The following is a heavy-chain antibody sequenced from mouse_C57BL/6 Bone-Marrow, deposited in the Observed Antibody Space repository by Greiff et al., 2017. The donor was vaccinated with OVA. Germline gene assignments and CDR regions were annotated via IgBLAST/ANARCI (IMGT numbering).Heavy chain of an antibody. J-gene: IGHJ3*01. CDR1: GFTFSSYG. D-gene: IGHD2-4*01. Sequence: EVKLEESGGDLVKPGGSLKLSCAASGFTFSSYGMSWVRQTPDKRLEWVATISSGGSYTYYPDSVKGRFTISRDNAKNTLYLQMSSLKSEDTAMYYCARHADYASAYWGQGTLVTVSA. V-gene: IGHV5-6*02. CDR2: ISSGGSYT. CDR3: ARHADYASAY.